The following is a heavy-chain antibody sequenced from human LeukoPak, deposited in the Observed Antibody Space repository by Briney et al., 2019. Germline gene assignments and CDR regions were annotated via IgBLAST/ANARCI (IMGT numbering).Heavy chain of an antibody. CDR3: ARVDCSSTSCYTGDAFDI. CDR2: IYYSGNT. D-gene: IGHD2-2*02. CDR1: GGSIRSGDYY. Sequence: PSETLSLTCTVSGGSIRSGDYYWSWIRQPPGKGLEWIGYIYYSGNTYYNPSLKSRVTISVDTSKKQFSLKLSSVTAADTAVYYCARVDCSSTSCYTGDAFDIWGQGTMVTVSS. V-gene: IGHV4-30-4*08. J-gene: IGHJ3*02.